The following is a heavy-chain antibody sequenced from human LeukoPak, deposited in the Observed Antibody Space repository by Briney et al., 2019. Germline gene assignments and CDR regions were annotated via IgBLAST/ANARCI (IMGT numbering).Heavy chain of an antibody. D-gene: IGHD3-22*01. V-gene: IGHV3-7*01. Sequence: GGSLRLSCVASGFTFSEFWMSWVRQAPGKGLEWLASIKEDGSKKYYVDSVKGRFTISRDNSKNTLYLQMNSLRAEDTAVYYCANENYFDSSGYPDHWGQGTLVTVSS. J-gene: IGHJ4*02. CDR2: IKEDGSKK. CDR1: GFTFSEFW. CDR3: ANENYFDSSGYPDH.